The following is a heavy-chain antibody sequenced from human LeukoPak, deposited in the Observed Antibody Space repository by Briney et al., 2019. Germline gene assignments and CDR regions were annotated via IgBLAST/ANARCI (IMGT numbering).Heavy chain of an antibody. V-gene: IGHV3-33*06. Sequence: GRSLRLSCAASGFTFSGYGMHWVRQAPDKGLEWVAVIWYDGNNKYYADSVKGRFTISRDNSKNTLYLQMNSLRAEDTAVYYCAKDWGYTTMVSYYFDYWGQRALVTVSS. D-gene: IGHD3-10*01. CDR2: IWYDGNNK. CDR1: GFTFSGYG. J-gene: IGHJ4*02. CDR3: AKDWGYTTMVSYYFDY.